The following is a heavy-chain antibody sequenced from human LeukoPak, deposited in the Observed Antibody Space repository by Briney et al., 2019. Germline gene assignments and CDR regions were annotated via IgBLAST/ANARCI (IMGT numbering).Heavy chain of an antibody. D-gene: IGHD6-19*01. Sequence: GESLKISCKGSGYSFTSYWIGWVRQMPGKGLEWMGIIYPGGSDTRYSPSFQGQVTISADKSISTAYLQWSSLKASDTAMYYCARHVSTSIAVAGTRYYYYYMDVWGKGTTVTVSS. J-gene: IGHJ6*03. CDR2: IYPGGSDT. CDR1: GYSFTSYW. V-gene: IGHV5-51*01. CDR3: ARHVSTSIAVAGTRYYYYYMDV.